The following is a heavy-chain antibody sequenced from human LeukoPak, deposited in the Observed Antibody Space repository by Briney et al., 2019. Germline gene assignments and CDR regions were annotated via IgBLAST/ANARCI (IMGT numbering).Heavy chain of an antibody. Sequence: EASVEVSCKASGGTLITYGINWVRQAPGQGLEWMGGSVPMFGIANYAQKFEGRVSITTDESSTTAYMELSSLRSEDTAFYYCATTSVRDGFNYFDYWGQGTLVPVSS. D-gene: IGHD5-24*01. J-gene: IGHJ4*02. CDR1: GGTLITYG. V-gene: IGHV1-69*05. CDR3: ATTSVRDGFNYFDY. CDR2: SVPMFGIA.